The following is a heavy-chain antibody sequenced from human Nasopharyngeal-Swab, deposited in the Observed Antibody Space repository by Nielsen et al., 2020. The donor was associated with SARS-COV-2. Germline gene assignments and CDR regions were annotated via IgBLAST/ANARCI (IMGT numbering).Heavy chain of an antibody. V-gene: IGHV3-30*18. CDR1: GFTFSVYG. CDR2: ISYDGTNN. Sequence: GESLKISCAASGFTFSVYGMHWVRQAPGKGLEWVALISYDGTNNYFADSVKGRFTISRDNSKKTLYLQMNSLRAEDTAVYYCAKVREKGDYYYYYMDVWGKGTAVTVSS. CDR3: AKVREKGDYYYYYMDV. J-gene: IGHJ6*03.